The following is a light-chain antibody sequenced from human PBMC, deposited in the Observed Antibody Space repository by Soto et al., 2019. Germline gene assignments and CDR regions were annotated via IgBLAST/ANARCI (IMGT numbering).Light chain of an antibody. Sequence: QSVLTQPASVSGSPGQSVTISCTGTSSDVGAYNSVSWYQQHPDKAPKLMIYDVSQRPSGVPDRFSGSKSGNTASLTISWLQAEDEADYYCVSYTGTHIPVAIGGGNKLTVL. CDR2: DVS. V-gene: IGLV2-11*01. CDR1: SSDVGAYNS. CDR3: VSYTGTHIPVA. J-gene: IGLJ2*01.